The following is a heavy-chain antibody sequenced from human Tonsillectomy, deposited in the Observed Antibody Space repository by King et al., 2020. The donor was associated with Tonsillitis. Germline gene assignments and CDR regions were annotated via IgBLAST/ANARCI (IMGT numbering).Heavy chain of an antibody. V-gene: IGHV4-61*08. CDR3: ARDGGGVYDILTGPTYNWFDP. D-gene: IGHD3-9*01. CDR2: IFYSGST. J-gene: IGHJ5*02. Sequence: LQLQESGPGLVKPSETLSLTCTVSGGSVSSGGYYWSWIRQPPGKGLEWIGYIFYSGSTNYNPSLKSRVTISVDTSKNQFSLKLSSVTAADTAIYYCARDGGGVYDILTGPTYNWFDPWGQGTLVTVSS. CDR1: GGSVSSGGYY.